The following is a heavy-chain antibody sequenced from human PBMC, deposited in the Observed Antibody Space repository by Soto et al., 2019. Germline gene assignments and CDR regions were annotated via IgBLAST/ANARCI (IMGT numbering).Heavy chain of an antibody. Sequence: GGSLRLSCAASGFTFSGYGMHWVRQAPGKGLEWVAVIWYDGSNKYYADSVKGRFTISRDNSKNTLYLQMNSLRAEDTAVYYCARGGDGYNFDYRGQGTLVTV. V-gene: IGHV3-33*01. D-gene: IGHD5-12*01. CDR2: IWYDGSNK. CDR3: ARGGDGYNFDY. CDR1: GFTFSGYG. J-gene: IGHJ4*02.